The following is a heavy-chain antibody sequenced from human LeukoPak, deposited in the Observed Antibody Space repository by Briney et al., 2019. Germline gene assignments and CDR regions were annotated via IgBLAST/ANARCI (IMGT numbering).Heavy chain of an antibody. Sequence: GGCLRLSCAASGFTFSSYSMNWVRQVPGKGLEWVSYISSSSTIYYADSVKGRFTISRDNAKNSLYLQMNSLRAEDTAVYYCARGLVGATDYYFDYWGQGTPVTVSS. D-gene: IGHD1-26*01. CDR1: GFTFSSYS. CDR2: ISSSSTI. V-gene: IGHV3-48*04. CDR3: ARGLVGATDYYFDY. J-gene: IGHJ4*02.